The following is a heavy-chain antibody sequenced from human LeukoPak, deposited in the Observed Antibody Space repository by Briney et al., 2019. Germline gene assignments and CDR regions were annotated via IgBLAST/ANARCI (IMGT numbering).Heavy chain of an antibody. J-gene: IGHJ3*02. CDR3: ARPALGTFDI. D-gene: IGHD2-15*01. CDR1: GGSISSSSYY. V-gene: IGHV4-39*01. CDR2: IYYSGST. Sequence: PSETLSLTCTVSGGSISSSSYYWGWIRQPPGKGLEWIGRIYYSGSTYYNPSLKSRVTISVDRSKNQFSLKVTSVTAAETAVYYCARPALGTFDIWGQGTMVTVSS.